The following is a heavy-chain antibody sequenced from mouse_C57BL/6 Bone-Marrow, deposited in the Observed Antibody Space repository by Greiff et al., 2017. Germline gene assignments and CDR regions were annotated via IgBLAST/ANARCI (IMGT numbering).Heavy chain of an antibody. CDR1: GYTFTSYW. D-gene: IGHD3-2*02. V-gene: IGHV1-50*01. Sequence: QVQLQQPGAELVKPGASVTLSCKASGYTFTSYWMQWVKQRPGQGLEWIGEIDPSDSYTNYKQKFKGKATLTVYTSSSTVYMQLSSLTSENSAVYYGVTAQATTWFTYWGQGTLVTVTA. CDR3: VTAQATTWFTY. CDR2: IDPSDSYT. J-gene: IGHJ3*01.